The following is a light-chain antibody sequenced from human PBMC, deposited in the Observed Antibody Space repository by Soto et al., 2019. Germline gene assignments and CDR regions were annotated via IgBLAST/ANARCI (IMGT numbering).Light chain of an antibody. J-gene: IGKJ1*01. Sequence: IVATHPARTLSLSKEERATLSCSAGKTVRRSSLACYHQNPGQATPLLIYGAPSRATRIPDRLSGSRSGTHFTLPISRLEPQDLAVYYCQQYGSSPWTFGQGTKVDI. V-gene: IGKV3-20*01. CDR2: GAP. CDR3: QQYGSSPWT. CDR1: KTVRRSS.